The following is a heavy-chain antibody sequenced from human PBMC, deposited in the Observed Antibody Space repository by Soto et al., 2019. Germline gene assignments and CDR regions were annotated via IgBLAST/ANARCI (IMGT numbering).Heavy chain of an antibody. CDR3: ATLGYCISTSCYGGSYYV. V-gene: IGHV1-24*01. J-gene: IGHJ6*02. CDR1: GYTLTELS. D-gene: IGHD2-2*01. CDR2: FDPEDGET. Sequence: ASVKVSCKVSGYTLTELSMHWVRQAPGKGLEWMGGFDPEDGETIYAQKFQGRVTMTEDTSTDTAYMELSSLRSEDTAVYYCATLGYCISTSCYGGSYYVWGQGTTVTVSS.